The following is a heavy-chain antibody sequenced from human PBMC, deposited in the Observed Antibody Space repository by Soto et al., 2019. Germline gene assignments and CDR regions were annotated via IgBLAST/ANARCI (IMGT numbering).Heavy chain of an antibody. CDR1: GFTFSSYA. Sequence: GGSLRLSCAASGFTFSSYAMHWVRQAPGKGLEWVAVISYDGSNKYYADSVKGRFTISRDNPKNTLYLQMNSLRAEDTAVYYCASYGRIHNWNYEYDAFDIWGQGTMVTVSS. V-gene: IGHV3-30-3*01. D-gene: IGHD1-7*01. J-gene: IGHJ3*02. CDR3: ASYGRIHNWNYEYDAFDI. CDR2: ISYDGSNK.